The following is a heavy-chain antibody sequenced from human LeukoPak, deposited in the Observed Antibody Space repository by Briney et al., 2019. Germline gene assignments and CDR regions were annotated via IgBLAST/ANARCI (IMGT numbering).Heavy chain of an antibody. CDR3: ARTYGSGSLDY. V-gene: IGHV3-48*01. J-gene: IGHJ4*02. CDR1: GFSFTTHN. D-gene: IGHD2-15*01. CDR2: ISGSGEAI. Sequence: GGSLRLSCAASGFSFTTHNMNWVRQAPGKGLEWISYISGSGEAIFYADSVQGRFTISRGNAKNSIYLQMNTLRAEDTAVYYCARTYGSGSLDYGGQGTLVTVSS.